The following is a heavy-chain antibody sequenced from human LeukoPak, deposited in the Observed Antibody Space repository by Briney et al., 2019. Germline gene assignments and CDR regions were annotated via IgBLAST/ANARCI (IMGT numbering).Heavy chain of an antibody. CDR2: IYSGGST. V-gene: IGHV3-53*01. CDR3: ARGTYYAHGMDV. CDR1: GFIVSSDH. Sequence: PGGSLRLSCAASGFIVSSDHMSWIRQAPGKGLEWVSVIYSGGSTDYADPVKGRFSISRDNSKNTLYLQMTSLRAEDTAVYYCARGTYYAHGMDVWGQGTTVTVSS. J-gene: IGHJ6*02. D-gene: IGHD2/OR15-2a*01.